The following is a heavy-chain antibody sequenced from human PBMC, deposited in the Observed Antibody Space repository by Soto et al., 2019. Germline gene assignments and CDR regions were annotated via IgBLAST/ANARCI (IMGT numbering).Heavy chain of an antibody. J-gene: IGHJ6*02. CDR3: AKVPFGYSGYDDYYYGMDV. D-gene: IGHD5-12*01. Sequence: VGSLRLSCAASGFTFSSYGMHWVRQAPGKGLEWVAVISYDGSNKYYADSMKGRFTISRDNSKNTLYLQMNSLRAEDTAVYYCAKVPFGYSGYDDYYYGMDVWGQGTTVTVSS. V-gene: IGHV3-30*18. CDR1: GFTFSSYG. CDR2: ISYDGSNK.